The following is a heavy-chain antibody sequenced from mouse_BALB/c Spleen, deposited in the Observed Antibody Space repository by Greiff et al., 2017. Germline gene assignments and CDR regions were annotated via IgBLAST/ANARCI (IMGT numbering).Heavy chain of an antibody. CDR2: IFPGTGTT. J-gene: IGHJ4*01. Sequence: VKLMESGAELVKPGASVKLSCKTSGYTFTSYWIQWVKQRPGQGLGWIGEIFPGTGTTYYNEKFKGKATLTIDTSSSTAYMQLSSLTSEDSAVYFCARYDYDGMDYWGQGTSVTVSS. CDR3: ARYDYDGMDY. CDR1: GYTFTSYW. V-gene: IGHV1S132*01.